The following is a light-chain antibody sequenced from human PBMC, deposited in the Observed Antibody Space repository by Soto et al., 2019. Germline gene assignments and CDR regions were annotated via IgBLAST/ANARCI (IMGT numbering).Light chain of an antibody. V-gene: IGLV1-40*01. CDR1: NSNIGSNT. CDR3: QSYDRSLRGYV. Sequence: QSVLTQPPSASGTPGQRVTISCSGSNSNIGSNTVNWYQQFPGAAPKLLVYGNTIRPSGVPDRFSGSKSGTSASLAITGLQAEDEADYYCQSYDRSLRGYVFGTGTKVTVL. CDR2: GNT. J-gene: IGLJ1*01.